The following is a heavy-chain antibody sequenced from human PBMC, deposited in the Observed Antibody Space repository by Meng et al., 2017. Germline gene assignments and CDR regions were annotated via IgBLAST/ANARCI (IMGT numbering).Heavy chain of an antibody. CDR3: AKDRVGGYCGGDCYSHFQH. Sequence: GESLKISCAASGFTFSNSDMNWVRQAPGKGLEWVSGVSWSGSRTHYADSVKGRFTISRDNSKNTLYLQMNSLRAEDTAVYYCAKDRVGGYCGGDCYSHFQHWGQGTLVTVSS. CDR2: VSWSGSRT. CDR1: GFTFSNSD. D-gene: IGHD2-21*02. J-gene: IGHJ1*01. V-gene: IGHV3-19*01.